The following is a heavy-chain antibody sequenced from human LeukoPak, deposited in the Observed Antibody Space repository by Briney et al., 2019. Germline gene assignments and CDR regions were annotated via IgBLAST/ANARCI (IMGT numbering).Heavy chain of an antibody. Sequence: PGGSLRLSCAASGFTFSSYGMSWVRQAPGKGLEWVSDISVSGGSTYYADSVKGRFTISRDNSKNTLYLQMNSLRAEDTAVYYCAELGITMIGGVWGKGTTVTISS. CDR3: AELGITMIGGV. J-gene: IGHJ6*04. D-gene: IGHD3-10*02. CDR2: ISVSGGST. V-gene: IGHV3-23*01. CDR1: GFTFSSYG.